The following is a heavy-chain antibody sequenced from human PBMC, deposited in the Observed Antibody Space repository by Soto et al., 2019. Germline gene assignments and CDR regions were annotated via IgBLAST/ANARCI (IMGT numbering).Heavy chain of an antibody. Sequence: GESLKISCKASGYTFTSYGISWVRQAPGQGLEWMGWISAYNGNTNYAQKLQGRVTMTTDTSTSTAYMELRSLRSDDTAVYYCARDQGFGNDYVWGSYRYTRWFDPWGQGTLVTVSS. J-gene: IGHJ5*02. CDR1: GYTFTSYG. D-gene: IGHD3-16*02. CDR2: ISAYNGNT. V-gene: IGHV1-18*01. CDR3: ARDQGFGNDYVWGSYRYTRWFDP.